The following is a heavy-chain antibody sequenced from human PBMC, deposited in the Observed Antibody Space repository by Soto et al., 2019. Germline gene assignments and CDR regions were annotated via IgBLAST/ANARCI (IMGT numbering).Heavy chain of an antibody. J-gene: IGHJ4*02. CDR3: ARQVDTAMAAANFDY. Sequence: TPETLSLTCTVSGGSISSHYWSCVRQPAEKGLEWIGYIYYSGSTNYNTCLKSRVTISVTTSKKQLTLNRASGTAAARPGNTGARQVDTAMAAANFDYWGQGTLVTVSS. CDR2: IYYSGST. D-gene: IGHD5-18*01. CDR1: GGSISSHY. V-gene: IGHV4-59*08.